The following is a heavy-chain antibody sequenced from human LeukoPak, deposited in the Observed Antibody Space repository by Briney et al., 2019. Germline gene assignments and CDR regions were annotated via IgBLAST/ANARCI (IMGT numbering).Heavy chain of an antibody. V-gene: IGHV1-2*02. D-gene: IGHD2-2*01. CDR3: ARVFLRAAICLDY. Sequence: ASVKVSCKASGYTFTGYYMHWVRQAPGQGLEWMGWINPNSGGTNYAQKLQGRVTMTTDTSTSTAYMELRSLRSDDTAVYYCARVFLRAAICLDYWGQGTLVTVSS. J-gene: IGHJ4*02. CDR1: GYTFTGYY. CDR2: INPNSGGT.